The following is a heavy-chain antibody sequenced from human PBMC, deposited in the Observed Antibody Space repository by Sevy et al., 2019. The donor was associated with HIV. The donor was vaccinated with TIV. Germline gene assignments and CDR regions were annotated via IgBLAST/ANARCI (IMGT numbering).Heavy chain of an antibody. CDR2: TYYRSKWYN. V-gene: IGHV6-1*01. CDR3: ARDDRFCGGDCYYYGMDV. J-gene: IGHJ6*02. Sequence: SQTLSLTCAISGDSVSSNSAAWNWIRQSPSRGLEWLGRTYYRSKWYNEYAVSVKSRITINPDTSKNQFSLQLNSVTPADKAVYYCARDDRFCGGDCYYYGMDVWGQGTTVTVSS. CDR1: GDSVSSNSAA. D-gene: IGHD2-21*01.